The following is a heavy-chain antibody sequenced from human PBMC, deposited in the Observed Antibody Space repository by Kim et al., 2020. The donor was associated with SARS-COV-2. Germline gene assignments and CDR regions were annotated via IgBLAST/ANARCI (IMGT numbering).Heavy chain of an antibody. CDR3: AKDIGSSTWYFFDS. Sequence: GGSLRLSCAASGFTFDDYAMHWVRQAPEKGLEWVSGISWNSGSIGYVDSVKGRFTISRDNAKSSLYLQMNNLRAEDSALYYCAKDIGSSTWYFFDSWGQGALVTVSS. J-gene: IGHJ4*02. CDR1: GFTFDDYA. V-gene: IGHV3-9*01. D-gene: IGHD6-13*01. CDR2: ISWNSGSI.